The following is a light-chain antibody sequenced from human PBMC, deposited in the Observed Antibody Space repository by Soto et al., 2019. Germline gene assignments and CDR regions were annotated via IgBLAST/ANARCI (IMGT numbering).Light chain of an antibody. V-gene: IGKV3-15*01. J-gene: IGKJ1*01. CDR1: QSVSSD. CDR3: QQYNNWPRT. Sequence: IVMTQSPATLSVSPGDRATLSCRASQSVSSDLAWYHQEPGQGPRLPFYGASTRATGIPARFSGSGSGTEFTLTINSLQSEDFAVYYCQQYNNWPRTFGQGTKVDIK. CDR2: GAS.